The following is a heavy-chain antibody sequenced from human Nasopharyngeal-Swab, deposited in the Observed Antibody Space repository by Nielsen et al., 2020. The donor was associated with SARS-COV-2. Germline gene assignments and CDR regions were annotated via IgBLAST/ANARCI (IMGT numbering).Heavy chain of an antibody. Sequence: VKVSCKASGYTFTSYYMHWVRQAPGQGLEWMGGIIPIFGTANYAQKFQGRVTITADESTSTAYMELSSLRSEDTAVYYCASALGGITMVRGANFDYWGQGTLVTVSS. CDR1: GYTFTSYY. J-gene: IGHJ4*02. CDR2: IIPIFGTA. V-gene: IGHV1-69*13. D-gene: IGHD3-10*01. CDR3: ASALGGITMVRGANFDY.